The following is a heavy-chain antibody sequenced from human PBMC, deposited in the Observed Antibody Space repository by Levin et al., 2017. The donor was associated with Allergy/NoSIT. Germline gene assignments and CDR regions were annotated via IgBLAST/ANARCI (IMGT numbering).Heavy chain of an antibody. D-gene: IGHD3-10*01. CDR2: ISGSGGST. Sequence: GGSLRLSCAASGFTFSSYAMSWVRQAPGKGLEWVSAISGSGGSTYYADSVKGRFTISRDNSKNTLYLQMNSLRAEDTAVYYCAKNDFYGSGRSNYFDYWGQGTLVTVSS. V-gene: IGHV3-23*01. J-gene: IGHJ4*02. CDR3: AKNDFYGSGRSNYFDY. CDR1: GFTFSSYA.